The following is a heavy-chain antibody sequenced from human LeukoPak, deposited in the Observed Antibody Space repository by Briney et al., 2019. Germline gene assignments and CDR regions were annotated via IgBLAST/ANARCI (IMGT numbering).Heavy chain of an antibody. J-gene: IGHJ6*02. CDR2: IYYSGST. Sequence: SETLSLTCTVSGGSISSYYWSWIRQPPGKGLEWIGYIYYSGSTNYNPSLKSRVTISVDTSKSQFSLKLTSVTAADTAVYYCAGKLVGATFRGDYGMDVWGQGTTVAVSS. V-gene: IGHV4-59*01. CDR1: GGSISSYY. CDR3: AGKLVGATFRGDYGMDV. D-gene: IGHD1-26*01.